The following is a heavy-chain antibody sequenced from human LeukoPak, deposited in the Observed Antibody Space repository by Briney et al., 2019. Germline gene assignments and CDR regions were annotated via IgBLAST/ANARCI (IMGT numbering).Heavy chain of an antibody. CDR3: ARADSSGWNDAFDI. Sequence: PSETLSLTCTVSGGSIGSYYWSWIRQPPGKGLEWIGYIHYSGSTNYNPSLKSRVTISVDTSKNQFSLRLSSVTAADTAVYYCARADSSGWNDAFDIWGQGTMVTVSS. D-gene: IGHD6-19*01. CDR1: GGSIGSYY. CDR2: IHYSGST. V-gene: IGHV4-59*01. J-gene: IGHJ3*02.